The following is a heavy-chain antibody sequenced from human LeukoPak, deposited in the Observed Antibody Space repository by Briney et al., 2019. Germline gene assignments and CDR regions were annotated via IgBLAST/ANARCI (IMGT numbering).Heavy chain of an antibody. CDR1: GGSISSYY. Sequence: SETLSLTCTVSGGSISSYYWSWIRQPPGKGLEWIGYIYYSGSTNYNPSLKSRVTISVDTSKNQFSLKLSSATAADTAVYYCARHTLVAASSFDYWGRGTLVTVSS. J-gene: IGHJ4*02. D-gene: IGHD2-15*01. CDR2: IYYSGST. CDR3: ARHTLVAASSFDY. V-gene: IGHV4-59*08.